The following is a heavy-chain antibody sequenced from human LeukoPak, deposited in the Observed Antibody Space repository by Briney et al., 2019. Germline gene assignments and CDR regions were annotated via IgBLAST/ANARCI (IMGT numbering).Heavy chain of an antibody. CDR3: ARESEQLWRPRRPDYFDY. D-gene: IGHD5-18*01. CDR1: GYTFTSYA. Sequence: ASVKVSCKASGYTFTSYAMHWVRQAPGQRLEWMGWINAGNGNTKYSQKFQGRVTITRDTSASTAYMELSSLRSEDTAVYYCARESEQLWRPRRPDYFDYWGQGTLVTVSS. J-gene: IGHJ4*02. CDR2: INAGNGNT. V-gene: IGHV1-3*01.